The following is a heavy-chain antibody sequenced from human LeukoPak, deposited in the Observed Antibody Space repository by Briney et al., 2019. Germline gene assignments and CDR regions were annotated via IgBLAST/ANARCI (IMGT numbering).Heavy chain of an antibody. CDR3: ALIGYCSSTSCYGSAFDI. V-gene: IGHV1-18*01. CDR2: IGAYNGNT. Sequence: ASVKVSCKASGYTFTSYGISWVRQAPGQGLEWMGWIGAYNGNTNYAQKLQGRVTMTTDTSTSTAYMELRSLRSDDTAVYYCALIGYCSSTSCYGSAFDIWGQGTMVTVSS. J-gene: IGHJ3*02. CDR1: GYTFTSYG. D-gene: IGHD2-2*03.